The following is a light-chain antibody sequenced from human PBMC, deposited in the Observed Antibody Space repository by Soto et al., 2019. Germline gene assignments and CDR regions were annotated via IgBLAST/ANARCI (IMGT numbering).Light chain of an antibody. CDR1: QGIGST. V-gene: IGKV3-15*01. CDR3: QHYAYWPLT. CDR2: DAS. J-gene: IGKJ4*01. Sequence: EIVMTQSPAALSVSPGEGATLSCRASQGIGSTFAWYQQKPGQTPRLLIYDASTRADGVPARFSGSGSGPDFTLTINTLQSEDFGIYDCQHYAYWPLTFGRGTKVESK.